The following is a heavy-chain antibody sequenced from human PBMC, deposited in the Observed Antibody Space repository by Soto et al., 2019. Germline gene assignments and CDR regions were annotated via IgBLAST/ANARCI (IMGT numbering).Heavy chain of an antibody. D-gene: IGHD3-22*01. J-gene: IGHJ6*02. CDR3: ARDMQYRYYYDSSGTSPRGPNSYYYYGMDV. V-gene: IGHV3-53*01. Sequence: GGSLRLSCAASGFTFSSYAMSWVRQAPGKGLGWVSVIYSGGSTYYADSVKGRFTISRDNSKNTLYLQMNSLRAEDTAVYYCARDMQYRYYYDSSGTSPRGPNSYYYYGMDVWGQGTTVTVSS. CDR1: GFTFSSYA. CDR2: IYSGGST.